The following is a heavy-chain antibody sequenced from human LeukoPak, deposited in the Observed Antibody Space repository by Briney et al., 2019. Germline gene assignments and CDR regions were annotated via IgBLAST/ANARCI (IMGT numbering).Heavy chain of an antibody. D-gene: IGHD2-2*02. CDR1: GGSIRSSSYY. CDR3: ARQLYEYMRYYFDY. Sequence: SETLSLTCTVSGGSIRSSSYYWGWIRQPPGKGLEWIGSIYYSGTTSHYNPSLKSRVTISVDTSKNQFSLKLSSVTAADTAVYYCARQLYEYMRYYFDYWGQGTLVTVSS. V-gene: IGHV4-39*01. CDR2: IYYSGTT. J-gene: IGHJ4*02.